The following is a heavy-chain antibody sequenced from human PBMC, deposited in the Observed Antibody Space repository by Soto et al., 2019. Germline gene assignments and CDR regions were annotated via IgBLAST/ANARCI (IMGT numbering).Heavy chain of an antibody. D-gene: IGHD1-1*01. J-gene: IGHJ3*01. CDR2: SHYSGSS. V-gene: IGHV4-59*01. CDR1: GVSIRSYF. CDR3: ERVNQLAPKRNAFDF. Sequence: QVQLQESGPGLVKPSETLSLTCTVSGVSIRSYFWSWIRQPPWKGMEWIGYSHYSGSSNYNPDLKSLDTISVDTSNNRLSLKLSYVTAADTAVYYCERVNQLAPKRNAFDFWGQGTMATVSS.